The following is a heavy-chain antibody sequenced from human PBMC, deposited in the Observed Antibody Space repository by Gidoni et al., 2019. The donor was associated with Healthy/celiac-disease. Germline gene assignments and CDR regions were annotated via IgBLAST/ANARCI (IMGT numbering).Heavy chain of an antibody. V-gene: IGHV3-7*01. J-gene: IGHJ3*02. CDR2: IKQDGSEK. CDR3: AREGYSGYGLRAFDI. D-gene: IGHD5-12*01. CDR1: GFTFSSYW. Sequence: EVQLVESGGGLVQHGGSLRLSCAASGFTFSSYWMSWVRQAPGKGLEWVANIKQDGSEKYYVDSVKGRFTISRDNAKNSLYLQMNSLRAEDTAVYYCAREGYSGYGLRAFDIWGQGTMVTVSS.